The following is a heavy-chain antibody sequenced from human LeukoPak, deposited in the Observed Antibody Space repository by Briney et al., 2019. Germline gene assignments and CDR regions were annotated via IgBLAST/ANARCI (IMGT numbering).Heavy chain of an antibody. CDR1: GFTFSSYA. Sequence: PGGSPRLSCAASGFTFSSYAMHWVRQAPGKGLEYVSAISSNGGSTYYANSVKGRFTISRDNSKNTLYLQMGSLRAEDMAVYYCVRIAVAGTGYYWGQGTLVTVSS. CDR2: ISSNGGST. J-gene: IGHJ4*02. V-gene: IGHV3-64*01. D-gene: IGHD6-19*01. CDR3: VRIAVAGTGYY.